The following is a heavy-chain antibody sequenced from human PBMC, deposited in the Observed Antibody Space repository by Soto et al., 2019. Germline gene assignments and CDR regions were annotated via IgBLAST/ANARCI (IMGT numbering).Heavy chain of an antibody. J-gene: IGHJ4*02. D-gene: IGHD3-16*01. CDR1: GDTFNSYL. V-gene: IGHV1-69*17. Sequence: QVQLVQSGAEVKRPGSSVKVSCESSGDTFNSYLISWVRQAPGQGLEWMGGVIPIIRVTHYAQKFQGRVTISAFSSKGTAYIELTNLGFEYAAFYYCARASLGAKGADYWGQGTLVTVSS. CDR3: ARASLGAKGADY. CDR2: VIPIIRVT.